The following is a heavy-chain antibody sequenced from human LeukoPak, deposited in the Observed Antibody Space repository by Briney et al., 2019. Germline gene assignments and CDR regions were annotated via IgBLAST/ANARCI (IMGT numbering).Heavy chain of an antibody. V-gene: IGHV3-7*01. J-gene: IGHJ3*02. D-gene: IGHD2-21*02. CDR1: GFTFSSYA. CDR3: ARMDGGILLFSDAFDI. CDR2: IKQGGSEK. Sequence: GGSLRLSCAASGFTFSSYAMSWVRQAPGKGLEWVANIKQGGSEKYYVDSVKGRFTISRDNAKNSLYLQMNSLRAEDTAVYYCARMDGGILLFSDAFDIWGQGTMVTVSS.